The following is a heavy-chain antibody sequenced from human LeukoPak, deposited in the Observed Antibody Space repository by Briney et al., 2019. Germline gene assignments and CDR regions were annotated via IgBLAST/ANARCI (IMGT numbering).Heavy chain of an antibody. CDR3: ARESGITMLRGAHTP. CDR1: GFSFSSFS. V-gene: IGHV3-21*01. CDR2: ISGGSSFT. D-gene: IGHD3-10*01. Sequence: GGSLRLSCAASGFSFSSFSMNWVRQAPGKGLEWVSYISGGSSFTYYVDSVKGRFTISRDNAKNSLYLQMNSLRAEDTAVYYCARESGITMLRGAHTPWGQGILVTVSS. J-gene: IGHJ5*02.